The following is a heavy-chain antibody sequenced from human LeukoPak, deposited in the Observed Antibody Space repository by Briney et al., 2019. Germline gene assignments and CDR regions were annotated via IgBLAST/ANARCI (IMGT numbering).Heavy chain of an antibody. J-gene: IGHJ4*02. CDR3: ARGRGLLRSPFDY. Sequence: SVKVSCKASGGTFSSYAISWVRQAPGQGLEWMGRIIPILGIANYAQKFQGRVTITADKSTSTAYMELSSLRSEDTAVYYCARGRGLLRSPFDYWGQGTLVTVSS. V-gene: IGHV1-69*04. CDR1: GGTFSSYA. CDR2: IIPILGIA. D-gene: IGHD4-17*01.